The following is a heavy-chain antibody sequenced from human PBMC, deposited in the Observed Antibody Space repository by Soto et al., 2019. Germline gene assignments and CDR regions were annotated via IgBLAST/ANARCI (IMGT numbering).Heavy chain of an antibody. Sequence: GGSLRLSCAASGFTFSSYAMSWVRQAPGKGLEWVSAISGSGGSTYYADYVKGRFTISRDNSKNTLYLQMNSLRAEDTAVYYCANYGSGSYYKGRFDYWGQGTLVTVSS. D-gene: IGHD3-10*01. J-gene: IGHJ4*02. CDR1: GFTFSSYA. CDR2: ISGSGGST. V-gene: IGHV3-23*01. CDR3: ANYGSGSYYKGRFDY.